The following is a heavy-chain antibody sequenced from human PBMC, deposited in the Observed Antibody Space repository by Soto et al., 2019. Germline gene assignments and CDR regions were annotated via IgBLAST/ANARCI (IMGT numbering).Heavy chain of an antibody. CDR1: GSTFDDNT. Sequence: EVQLVESGGVVVQPGGSLRLSCAASGSTFDDNTMHWVRQAPGKGLEWVSLISWDGGSTYYADSVKGRFTISRDNSKNSLYLQMNSLRTEDTALYYCAKGASLAAAGKGGVGYWGQGTLVTVSS. V-gene: IGHV3-43*01. CDR2: ISWDGGST. CDR3: AKGASLAAAGKGGVGY. J-gene: IGHJ4*02. D-gene: IGHD6-13*01.